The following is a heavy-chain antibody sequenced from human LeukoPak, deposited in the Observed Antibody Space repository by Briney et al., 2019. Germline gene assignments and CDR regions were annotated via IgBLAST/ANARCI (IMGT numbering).Heavy chain of an antibody. CDR2: ISNDGSNK. Sequence: SGGSLRLSCAASGFNFITAAMTWVRQAPGKGLEWVAVISNDGSNKYYADSVKGRFTISRDNSKNTLYLQMNSLRAEDTAVYYCAKGRGAFDIWGQGTMVTVSS. D-gene: IGHD3-10*01. J-gene: IGHJ3*02. V-gene: IGHV3-30*18. CDR1: GFNFITAA. CDR3: AKGRGAFDI.